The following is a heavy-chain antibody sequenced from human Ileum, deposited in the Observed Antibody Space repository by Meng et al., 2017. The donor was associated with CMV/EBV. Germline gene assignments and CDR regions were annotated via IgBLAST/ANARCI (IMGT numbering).Heavy chain of an antibody. D-gene: IGHD1-26*01. CDR3: ARGPGASTREGFDY. Sequence: QGQLQQSGPGLLKPSETLCLTCTVSGGSVNNYYWSWIRQSAGKGLEWIGRFYSSDTYNYHPSLDSQVTMSLDTSKNQFSLNLRSVTAADTATYYCARGPGASTREGFDYWGLGTLVTVSS. CDR2: FYSSDTY. V-gene: IGHV4-4*07. J-gene: IGHJ4*02. CDR1: GGSVNNYY.